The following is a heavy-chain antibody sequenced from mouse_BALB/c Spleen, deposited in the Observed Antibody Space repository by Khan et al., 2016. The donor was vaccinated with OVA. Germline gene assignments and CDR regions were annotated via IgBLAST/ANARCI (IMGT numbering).Heavy chain of an antibody. CDR1: GYTFANYW. CDR2: INPSTGYT. Sequence: QVQLQQSGAELAKPGASVKMSCKASGYTFANYWMHWVKQRPGQGLDWIGYINPSTGYTDYNQKFKDKATLTADKSSSTAYMQLSSLTSEDSAVYYCSRLGSSYGTPFVYWGQGTTLTVSS. J-gene: IGHJ2*01. V-gene: IGHV1-7*01. CDR3: SRLGSSYGTPFVY. D-gene: IGHD1-1*01.